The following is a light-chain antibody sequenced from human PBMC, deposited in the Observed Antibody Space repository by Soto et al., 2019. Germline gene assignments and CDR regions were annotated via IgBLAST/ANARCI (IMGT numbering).Light chain of an antibody. J-gene: IGKJ3*01. Sequence: EIVLTQSPGTLSLSPGERATLSCRASQSVSSSYLAWYQQKPGQAPRLLIYGASSRATGIPDRFSGSGSGTDFTLTISRLEPEDFAVYYCQQYGSSPFDVAPGTKVDI. CDR3: QQYGSSPFD. V-gene: IGKV3-20*01. CDR2: GAS. CDR1: QSVSSSY.